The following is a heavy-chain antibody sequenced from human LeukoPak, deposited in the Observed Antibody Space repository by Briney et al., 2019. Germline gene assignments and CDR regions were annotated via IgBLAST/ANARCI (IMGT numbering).Heavy chain of an antibody. V-gene: IGHV1-18*01. CDR2: ISGYNGNT. Sequence: ASVKVSCKASGYTFTNYAISWVRQAPGQGLEWVARISGYNGNTDYAQKVKDRLTVTADTSTAYLEMRGLTSDDTAVYYCARDHGDFVGVRVGFDPWGQGTLVTVSS. CDR3: ARDHGDFVGVRVGFDP. CDR1: GYTFTNYA. J-gene: IGHJ5*02. D-gene: IGHD4-17*01.